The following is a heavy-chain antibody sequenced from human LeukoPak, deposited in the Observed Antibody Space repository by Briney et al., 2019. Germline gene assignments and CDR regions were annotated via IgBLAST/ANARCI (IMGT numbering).Heavy chain of an antibody. D-gene: IGHD3-3*02. Sequence: GGSLRLSCAASGFTDSSNYMSWVRQAPGKGLEWVSLIYSGGNTYYADSVKGRFTIPRDNSKNTLYLQMNSLRVEDTAVYYCAQISASYWGQGTLVTVSS. CDR2: IYSGGNT. CDR1: GFTDSSNY. J-gene: IGHJ4*02. V-gene: IGHV3-53*01. CDR3: AQISASY.